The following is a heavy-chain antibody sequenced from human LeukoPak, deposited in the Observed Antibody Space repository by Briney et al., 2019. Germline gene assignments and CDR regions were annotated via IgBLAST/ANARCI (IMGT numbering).Heavy chain of an antibody. CDR3: ARLIYDSSGYYDY. CDR1: GFAFLSFE. Sequence: GGSLRLSCVASGFAFLSFEMNWVRQAPGKGLEWVAYINTNINDIRYADSVKGRFTMSRDNAKYSLYLQMNSLRAEDTAVYFCARLIYDSSGYYDYWGQGTLVTVSS. D-gene: IGHD3-22*01. V-gene: IGHV3-48*03. CDR2: INTNINDI. J-gene: IGHJ4*02.